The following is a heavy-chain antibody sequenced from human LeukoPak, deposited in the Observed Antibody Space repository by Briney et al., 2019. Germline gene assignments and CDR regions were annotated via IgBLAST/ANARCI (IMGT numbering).Heavy chain of an antibody. V-gene: IGHV3-7*01. J-gene: IGHJ4*02. CDR1: GFSFSSHW. D-gene: IGHD6-19*01. Sequence: GGSLRLSCEDSGFSFSSHWMSWVRQAPGKGLEWVANIKQDGSEIYYLDSVKGRFTISRDNAKNSLYLQMNSLRVEDTAVYYCATIEAVRFHYWGQGTLVTVSS. CDR2: IKQDGSEI. CDR3: ATIEAVRFHY.